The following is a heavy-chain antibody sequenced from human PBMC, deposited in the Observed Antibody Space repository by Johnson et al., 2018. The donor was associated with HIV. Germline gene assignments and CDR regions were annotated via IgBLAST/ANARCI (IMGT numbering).Heavy chain of an antibody. V-gene: IGHV3-66*02. CDR1: GFTVSSNY. CDR3: ARDSSNSFRFEMYAFDI. CDR2: IYSGGST. Sequence: VQLVESGGGVVQPGRSLRLSFAASGFTVSSNYMSWVRQAPGKGLEWVSVIYSGGSTYYADSVKGRFTISRDNSKNTLYLQMNSLRPEDTAVYYCARDSSNSFRFEMYAFDIWGQGTMVTVSS. D-gene: IGHD6-6*01. J-gene: IGHJ3*02.